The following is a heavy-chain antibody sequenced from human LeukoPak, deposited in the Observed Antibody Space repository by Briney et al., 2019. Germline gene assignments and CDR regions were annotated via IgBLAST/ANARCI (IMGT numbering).Heavy chain of an antibody. Sequence: SETLSLTCTVSGYSISSGYYWGWIRQPPGKGLEWIGSIYHSGSTYYNPSLKSRVTISVDTSKNQFSLKLSSVTAADTAMYYCARVNANYDYVWGSYRVDYWGQGTLVTVSS. CDR2: IYHSGST. J-gene: IGHJ4*02. D-gene: IGHD3-16*02. CDR1: GYSISSGYY. CDR3: ARVNANYDYVWGSYRVDY. V-gene: IGHV4-38-2*02.